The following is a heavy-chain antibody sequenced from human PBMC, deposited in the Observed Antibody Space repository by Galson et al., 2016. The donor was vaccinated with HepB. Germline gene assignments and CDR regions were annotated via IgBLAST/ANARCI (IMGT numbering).Heavy chain of an antibody. CDR2: INYSGST. CDR3: ARGEYYYGSGSYLGQIDS. J-gene: IGHJ4*02. V-gene: IGHV4-34*01. CDR1: GGSFSGYY. Sequence: ETLSLTCAVYGGSFSGYYWNWLRQPPGKGLEWIGEINYSGSTNYNPSLKSRVTISVDTSKNQFSLRLSSVTAADTAVYYCARGEYYYGSGSYLGQIDSWGQGTLVTVSS. D-gene: IGHD3-10*01.